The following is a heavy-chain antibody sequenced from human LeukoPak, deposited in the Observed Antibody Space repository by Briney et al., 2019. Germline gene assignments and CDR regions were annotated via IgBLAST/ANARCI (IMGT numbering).Heavy chain of an antibody. D-gene: IGHD6-19*01. Sequence: TSETLSLTCAVYGGSFGGYYWSWIRQPPGKGLEWIGEIIHSGSTNYNPSLKSRVTISVDTSKNQFSLKLSSVTAADTAIYYCARSSSSTFDPWSRGTLVTVSS. CDR2: IIHSGST. CDR3: ARSSSSTFDP. J-gene: IGHJ5*02. V-gene: IGHV4-34*12. CDR1: GGSFGGYY.